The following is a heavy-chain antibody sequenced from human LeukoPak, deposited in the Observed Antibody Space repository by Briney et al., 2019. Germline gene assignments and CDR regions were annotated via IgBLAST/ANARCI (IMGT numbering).Heavy chain of an antibody. D-gene: IGHD6-25*01. Sequence: GGSLRLSCAASEFTFSTYGMHWVRQAPGKGLEWVAVISYDGSYKFYADSVKGRFTISRDNAKKSLYLQMNSLRDEDTAVYYCARVGGATLVTMYFDYWGQGTLVTVSS. CDR3: ARVGGATLVTMYFDY. CDR2: ISYDGSYK. J-gene: IGHJ4*02. CDR1: EFTFSTYG. V-gene: IGHV3-30*03.